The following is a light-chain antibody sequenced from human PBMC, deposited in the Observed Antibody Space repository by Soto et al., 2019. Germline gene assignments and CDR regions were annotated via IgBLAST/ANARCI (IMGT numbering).Light chain of an antibody. CDR2: DAS. CDR1: QGISSY. J-gene: IGKJ2*01. CDR3: QQYYSYPYT. V-gene: IGKV1-8*01. Sequence: AIRMTQSPSSLSASTGDRVTITCRASQGISSYLAWYQQKPGKAPKLLIYDASTLQSGVPSRFSGSGSGTDFTLTISCLQSDDFATYYCQQYYSYPYTFGQGTKLEIK.